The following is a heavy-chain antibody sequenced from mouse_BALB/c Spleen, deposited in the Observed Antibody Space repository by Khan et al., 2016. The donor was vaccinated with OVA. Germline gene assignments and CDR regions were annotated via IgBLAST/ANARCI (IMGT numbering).Heavy chain of an antibody. CDR2: INTGGDYI. D-gene: IGHD1-1*01. Sequence: EVELVESGGDLVKPGGSLKLSCAASGFTFSTYAMSWVRQTPDKRLEWVATINTGGDYIYYPDSVKGRFTISRDNAKHTLYLQMSSLKSEDTAMYYCARHNYGPFAYWGQGTLVTVSA. J-gene: IGHJ3*01. CDR3: ARHNYGPFAY. V-gene: IGHV5-6*01. CDR1: GFTFSTYA.